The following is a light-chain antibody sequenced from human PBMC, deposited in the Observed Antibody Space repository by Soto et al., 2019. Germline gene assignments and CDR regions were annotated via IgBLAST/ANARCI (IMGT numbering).Light chain of an antibody. J-gene: IGKJ1*01. V-gene: IGKV3D-15*01. CDR2: AVS. CDR1: QSVTST. CDR3: QQNRGTPPT. Sequence: TPSTPSASACVRDRVTITCRASQSVTSTLAWFQQKPAPAPRLLIYAVSRRPTAIPARFSGSGSATDFTLTISRLQPEDSAVYYCQQNRGTPPTYGQGTKVAIK.